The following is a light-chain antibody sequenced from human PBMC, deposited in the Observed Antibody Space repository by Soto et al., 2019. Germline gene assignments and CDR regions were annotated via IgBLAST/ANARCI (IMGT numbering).Light chain of an antibody. CDR2: DAS. CDR1: QSISSW. V-gene: IGKV1-5*01. J-gene: IGKJ1*01. Sequence: DIQMTQSPSTLSASVGDRVTITCRASQSISSWLAWYQHKPGKAPKLLIYDASSLESGVPSRFSGSGSGPEFTLTIRSLQPDDFATYYCKQYNSYPPTFGQRTNVQIK. CDR3: KQYNSYPPT.